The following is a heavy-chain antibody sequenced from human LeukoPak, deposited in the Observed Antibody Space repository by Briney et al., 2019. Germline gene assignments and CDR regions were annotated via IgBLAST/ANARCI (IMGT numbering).Heavy chain of an antibody. CDR2: IHSDGST. V-gene: IGHV3-53*01. J-gene: IGHJ3*02. CDR3: ARGGAFDM. D-gene: IGHD3-10*01. CDR1: GFTASTNY. Sequence: GGSLGLSCAASGFTASTNYMSWVRQAPGRGLEWVSVIHSDGSTHYADSVKGRFTTSRDNSKNTVYLQMNSLRTEDTAMYYCARGGAFDMWGQGTMVTVSS.